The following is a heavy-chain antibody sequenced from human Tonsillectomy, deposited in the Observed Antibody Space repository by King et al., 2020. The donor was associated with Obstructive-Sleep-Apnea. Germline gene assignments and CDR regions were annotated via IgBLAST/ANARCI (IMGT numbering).Heavy chain of an antibody. D-gene: IGHD3-10*01. Sequence: VQLVESGAEVKKPGASVKVSCKASGYTLTSYDINWVRQATGQGLEWMGWMNPNSGNTGYAQKFQGRITMTRNTPISTAYMELSSLTSEDTAVYYCTRGRHYYGSGNSAYYGMDVWGQGTTVTVSS. CDR3: TRGRHYYGSGNSAYYGMDV. J-gene: IGHJ6*02. CDR1: GYTLTSYD. V-gene: IGHV1-8*01. CDR2: MNPNSGNT.